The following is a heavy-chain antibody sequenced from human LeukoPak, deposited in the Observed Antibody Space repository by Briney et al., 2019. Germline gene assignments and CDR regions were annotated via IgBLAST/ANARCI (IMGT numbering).Heavy chain of an antibody. J-gene: IGHJ4*02. CDR3: ARGRVVGGTYFDY. CDR2: ISSSSDCI. CDR1: GFTFSSYS. V-gene: IGHV3-21*01. Sequence: GGSLRLSCAASGFTFSSYSMNWVRQAPGKGLEWVSSISSSSDCIYYADSVKGRFTISRDNAKNSLFLQMNSLRAEDTAVYYCARGRVVGGTYFDYWGQGTLVTVSS. D-gene: IGHD1-26*01.